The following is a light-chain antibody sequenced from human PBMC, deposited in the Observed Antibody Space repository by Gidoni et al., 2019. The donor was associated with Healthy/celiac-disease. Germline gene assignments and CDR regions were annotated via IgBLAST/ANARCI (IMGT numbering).Light chain of an antibody. V-gene: IGKV4-1*01. CDR1: QSVLYSSNNKNY. CDR2: WAS. CDR3: QQYYSTPLT. Sequence: DIVMTQSPDSLAVSLCQRATINCKSSQSVLYSSNNKNYLAWYQQKPGQPPKLLIYWASTRESGVPDRFSGSGSGTDFTRTISSLQAEDVAVYYCQQYYSTPLTFGGGTKVEIK. J-gene: IGKJ4*01.